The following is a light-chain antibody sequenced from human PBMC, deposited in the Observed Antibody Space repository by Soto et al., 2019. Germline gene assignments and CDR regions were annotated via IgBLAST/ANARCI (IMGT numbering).Light chain of an antibody. CDR2: DAS. CDR1: QSVSSSY. J-gene: IGKJ5*01. CDR3: QQRSNWPPIT. Sequence: DIVLTQSPGTLSLSPGERATLSCRASQSVSSSYLAWYQQKPGQAPRLLIYDASNRATGIPARFSGSGSGTDFTLTISSLEPEDFAVYYCQQRSNWPPITFGQRRLLEVK. V-gene: IGKV3D-20*02.